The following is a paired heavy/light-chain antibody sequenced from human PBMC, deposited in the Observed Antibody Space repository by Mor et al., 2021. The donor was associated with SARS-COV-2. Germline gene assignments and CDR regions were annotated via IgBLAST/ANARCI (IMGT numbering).Heavy chain of an antibody. CDR1: GGSFSGYY. CDR3: ARVHSSGYYNLRAPLDY. Sequence: QVQLQQWGAGLLKPSETLSLTCAVYGGSFSGYYWNWIRQPPGKGLEWIGEINHGGSTNYNPSLKSRVTISVDTSKNQFSLKLSSVTAADTAVYYCARVHSSGYYNLRAPLDYWGQGTLVTVSS. J-gene: IGHJ4*02. V-gene: IGHV4-34*01. D-gene: IGHD3-22*01. CDR2: INHGGST.
Light chain of an antibody. V-gene: IGKV3-20*01. CDR2: GTS. J-gene: IGKJ2*01. CDR3: QQYGNSPYT. Sequence: EIVLTQSPGTLSLSPGERATLSCRASQSVSSTYLAWYQQKPGQAPRLLIYGTSSRATGIPDRFSGSGSGTDFTLTISRLEPEDFAVYYCQQYGNSPYTFGQGTKLEIK. CDR1: QSVSSTY.